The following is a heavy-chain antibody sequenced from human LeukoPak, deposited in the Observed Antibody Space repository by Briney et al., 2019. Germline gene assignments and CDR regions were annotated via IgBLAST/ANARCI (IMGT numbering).Heavy chain of an antibody. CDR3: APLRDYGGNSDAFDI. CDR1: GFIFSSYE. Sequence: PGGSLRLSCAASGFIFSSYEMNWVRQAPGKGLEWVSYISSSGSNIYYADSVKGRFTISRDNAENSLYLQMNSLRAEDTAVYYCAPLRDYGGNSDAFDIWGQGTMVTVSS. D-gene: IGHD4-23*01. V-gene: IGHV3-48*03. CDR2: ISSSGSNI. J-gene: IGHJ3*02.